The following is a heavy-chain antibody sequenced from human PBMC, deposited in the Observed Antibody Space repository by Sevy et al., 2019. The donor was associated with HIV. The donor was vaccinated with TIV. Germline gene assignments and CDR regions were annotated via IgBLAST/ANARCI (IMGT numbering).Heavy chain of an antibody. V-gene: IGHV4-4*07. CDR2: IYTSGST. CDR1: GGSISSYY. J-gene: IGHJ5*02. D-gene: IGHD2-2*01. Sequence: SETLSLTCTVSGGSISSYYWSWIRQPAGKGLEWIGRIYTSGSTNYNPSLKSRVTMSVDTSKNQFSLKLSSVTAADTAVYYCARDIQEKRYCSSTSCYPSSNWFDPWGQGTLVTVSP. CDR3: ARDIQEKRYCSSTSCYPSSNWFDP.